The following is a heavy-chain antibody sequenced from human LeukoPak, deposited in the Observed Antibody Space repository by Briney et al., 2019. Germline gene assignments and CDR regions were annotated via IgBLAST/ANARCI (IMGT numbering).Heavy chain of an antibody. Sequence: ASLKVSCKASGYTFTGYYMHWVRQAPGQGLEWMGWINPNSGGTNYAQKFQGRVTMTRDTSISTAYMERSRLRSEDTAVYFCARVGAPYYMDIWGKGTTVTVSS. CDR2: INPNSGGT. V-gene: IGHV1-2*02. CDR1: GYTFTGYY. CDR3: ARVGAPYYMDI. J-gene: IGHJ6*03.